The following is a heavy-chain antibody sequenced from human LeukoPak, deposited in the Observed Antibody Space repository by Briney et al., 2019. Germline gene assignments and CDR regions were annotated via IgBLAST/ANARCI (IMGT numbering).Heavy chain of an antibody. CDR3: ARVGKLRYFDWLSARNWFDP. D-gene: IGHD3-9*01. V-gene: IGHV4-38-2*02. CDR2: IYHSGST. J-gene: IGHJ5*02. Sequence: SETLSLTCTVSGGSITNYYWGWIRQPPGKGLEWIGSIYHSGSTYYNPSLKSRVTISVDTSKNQFSLKLSSVTAADTAVYYCARVGKLRYFDWLSARNWFDPWGQGTLVTVSS. CDR1: GGSITNYY.